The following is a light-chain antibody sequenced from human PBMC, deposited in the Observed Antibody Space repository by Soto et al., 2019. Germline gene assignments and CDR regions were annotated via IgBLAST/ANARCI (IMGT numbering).Light chain of an antibody. CDR3: CSYAGSRRV. J-gene: IGLJ2*01. Sequence: QSALTQPASVSGSPGQSITISCTGTSSDLGSYNLVSWYQQHPGKAPKLMIYEGSKRPSGVSNRFSGSKSGNTASLTISGLQAEDEADYYCCSYAGSRRVFGGGTKLTVL. CDR1: SSDLGSYNL. V-gene: IGLV2-23*01. CDR2: EGS.